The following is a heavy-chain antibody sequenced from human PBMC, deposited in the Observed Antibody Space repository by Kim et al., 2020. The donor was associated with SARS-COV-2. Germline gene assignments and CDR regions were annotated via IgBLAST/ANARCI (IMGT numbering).Heavy chain of an antibody. D-gene: IGHD1-1*01. V-gene: IGHV3-73*01. Sequence: AAVKGTFNLSRDDSKNTAYLQMSSLKTEDTAVYYCTRGLDPYYYYYYGMDVWGQGTTVTVSS. CDR3: TRGLDPYYYYYYGMDV. J-gene: IGHJ6*02.